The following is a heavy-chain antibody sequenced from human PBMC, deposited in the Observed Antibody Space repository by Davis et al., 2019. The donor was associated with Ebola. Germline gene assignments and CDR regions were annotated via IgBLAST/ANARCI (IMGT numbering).Heavy chain of an antibody. Sequence: ASVKVSCKASGYTFTDYHMHWVRQAPGQGLEWMGWIGTWIGTYNGNTNYAQKFQGRVTMTTDTSTSTVYMELRSLTSDDTAVYYCARGGISGGDPPGIWGQGTLVTVSS. CDR2: IGTWIGTYNGNT. D-gene: IGHD1-26*01. V-gene: IGHV1-18*04. CDR1: GYTFTDYH. CDR3: ARGGISGGDPPGI. J-gene: IGHJ4*02.